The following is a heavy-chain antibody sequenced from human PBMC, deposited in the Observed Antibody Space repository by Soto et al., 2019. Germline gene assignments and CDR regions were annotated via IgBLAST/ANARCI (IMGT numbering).Heavy chain of an antibody. Sequence: QVQLVQSGAEVKEPGASVKISCKGSGYTFTNVYIHWVRQAPGQGLEWMGIVKPNGGSTNYAQNFKGRITISRDTSTSTVYMDLSSLRSEDTAVYYCARGLASGDYWGQGTLVTVSS. CDR1: GYTFTNVY. J-gene: IGHJ4*02. V-gene: IGHV1-46*01. CDR2: VKPNGGST. CDR3: ARGLASGDY. D-gene: IGHD6-6*01.